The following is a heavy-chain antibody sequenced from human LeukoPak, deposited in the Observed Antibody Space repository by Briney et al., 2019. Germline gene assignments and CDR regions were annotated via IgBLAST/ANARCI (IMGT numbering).Heavy chain of an antibody. Sequence: SETLSLTCTVSGGSISSSSYYWGWIRQPPGKGLEWIGTISYSGSTYYNPSLKSRVTISADTSKNQFSLKVTSVTAADTAVYYCARGPPYYYDSSGYYRFDYWGQGTLVTVSS. D-gene: IGHD3-22*01. J-gene: IGHJ4*02. CDR3: ARGPPYYYDSSGYYRFDY. CDR1: GGSISSSSYY. CDR2: ISYSGST. V-gene: IGHV4-39*01.